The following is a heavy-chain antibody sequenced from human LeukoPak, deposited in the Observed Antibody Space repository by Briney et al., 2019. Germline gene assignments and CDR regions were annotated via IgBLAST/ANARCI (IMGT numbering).Heavy chain of an antibody. CDR1: GFTFDDYG. CDR3: ARASSGGRVDY. Sequence: GGSLRLSCAASGFTFDDYGMNWVRQAPGKGLEWVANIKQDGSEKYYVDSVKGRFTISRDNAKNSLYLQMNSLRAEDTAVYYCARASSGGRVDYWGQGTLVTVSS. D-gene: IGHD3-22*01. J-gene: IGHJ4*02. CDR2: IKQDGSEK. V-gene: IGHV3-7*01.